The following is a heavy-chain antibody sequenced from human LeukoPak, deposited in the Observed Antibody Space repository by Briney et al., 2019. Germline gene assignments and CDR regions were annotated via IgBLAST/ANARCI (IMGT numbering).Heavy chain of an antibody. CDR3: ARSRVTTYWYFDL. Sequence: PGGSLRLSCTASGLTFNNYAMNWVRQAPGKGLEWVSVISDNGGSTYSADSVKGRFTISRDNSKNTLFLQMNSLRAEDTAVYYCARSRVTTYWYFDLWGRGTLVTVSS. J-gene: IGHJ2*01. V-gene: IGHV3-23*01. CDR1: GLTFNNYA. CDR2: ISDNGGST. D-gene: IGHD4-17*01.